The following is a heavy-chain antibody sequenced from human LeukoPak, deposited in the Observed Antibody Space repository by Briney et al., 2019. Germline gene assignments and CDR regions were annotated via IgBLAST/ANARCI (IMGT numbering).Heavy chain of an antibody. CDR2: IHYSGRI. J-gene: IGHJ4*02. CDR1: GGAFSGYY. Sequence: KPSETLSLTCAGDGGAFSGYYWTWVRQPPGKGGERNGGIHYSGRINYNPSLKSRVTISADTSNNHFSLKMNSVTAADTAVYYCSRGTDAYKCGNSWGQGTLVTAS. CDR3: SRGTDAYKCGNS. V-gene: IGHV4-34*01. D-gene: IGHD5-24*01.